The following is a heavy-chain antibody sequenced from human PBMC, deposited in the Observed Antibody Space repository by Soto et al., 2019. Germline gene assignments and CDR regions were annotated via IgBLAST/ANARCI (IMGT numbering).Heavy chain of an antibody. CDR1: GGSISSGGYY. CDR2: IYYSGST. V-gene: IGHV4-31*03. Sequence: TLSLTCTVSGGSISSGGYYWSWIRQHPGKGLEWIGYIYYSGSTYYNPSLKSRVTISVETSKNQFSLKLSSVTAADTAVYYCARDRAMVRGVLDYWGQGTLVTVSS. J-gene: IGHJ4*02. CDR3: ARDRAMVRGVLDY. D-gene: IGHD3-10*01.